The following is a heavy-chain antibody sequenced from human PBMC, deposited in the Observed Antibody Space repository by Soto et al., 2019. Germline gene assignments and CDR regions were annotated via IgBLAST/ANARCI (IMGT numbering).Heavy chain of an antibody. CDR1: GGTFSNYA. V-gene: IGHV1-69*01. CDR2: ILPLSGTG. Sequence: EQSGAEVKRPGSSVKVSCEASGGTFSNYAISWVRQAPGQGLEWMGGILPLSGTGNYPQKFQGRVTITADESSSTIYLELRILRSEDAAVYYCVRDTWGVTVADTDDYYYGMDAWGQGTTVIVSS. CDR3: VRDTWGVTVADTDDYYYGMDA. D-gene: IGHD4-17*01. J-gene: IGHJ6*02.